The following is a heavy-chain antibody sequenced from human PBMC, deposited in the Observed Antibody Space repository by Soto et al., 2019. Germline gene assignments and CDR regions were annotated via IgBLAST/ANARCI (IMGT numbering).Heavy chain of an antibody. D-gene: IGHD3-3*01. V-gene: IGHV3-23*01. Sequence: GGSLRLSCAASGFTFSSYAMSWVRQAPGKGLEWVSAISGSGGATYYADSVKGRFTTSRDNSKNTLYLQMNSLRAEDTAVYYCAKEYDFWSGYTGYWGQGTLVTVSS. J-gene: IGHJ4*02. CDR3: AKEYDFWSGYTGY. CDR2: ISGSGGAT. CDR1: GFTFSSYA.